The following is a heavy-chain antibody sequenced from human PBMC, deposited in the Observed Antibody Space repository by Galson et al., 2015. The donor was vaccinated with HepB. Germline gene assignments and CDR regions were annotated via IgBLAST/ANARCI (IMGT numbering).Heavy chain of an antibody. CDR3: VATPQGYGMDV. CDR1: GYTFTNYW. Sequence: SGAEVKKPGESLRISCQGSGYTFTNYWISWVRQKPGKGLEWMLNINPSDSYTNYNPSFQGHVSISADKSTNTAYLQWSSLQASDTAMYYCVATPQGYGMDVWGHGTTVTVSS. CDR2: INPSDSYT. V-gene: IGHV5-10-1*01. J-gene: IGHJ6*02.